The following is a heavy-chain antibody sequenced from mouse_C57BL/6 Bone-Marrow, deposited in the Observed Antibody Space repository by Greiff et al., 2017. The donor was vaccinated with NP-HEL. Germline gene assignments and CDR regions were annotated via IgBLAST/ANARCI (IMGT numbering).Heavy chain of an antibody. V-gene: IGHV5-4*01. CDR2: ISDGGSYT. J-gene: IGHJ2*01. Sequence: DVHLVESGGGLVKPGGSLKLSCAASGFTFSSYAMSWVRQTPEKRLEWVATISDGGSYTYYPDNVKGRFTISRDNAKNNLYLQMSHLKSEDTAMYYCARERREVFDYWGQGTTLTVSS. CDR1: GFTFSSYA. CDR3: ARERREVFDY.